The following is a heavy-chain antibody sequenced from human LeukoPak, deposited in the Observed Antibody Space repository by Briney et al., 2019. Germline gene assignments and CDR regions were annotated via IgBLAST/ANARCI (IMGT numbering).Heavy chain of an antibody. CDR2: ISYDGSNK. J-gene: IGHJ6*03. V-gene: IGHV3-30-3*01. CDR1: GFTFSSYA. Sequence: GGSLRLSCAASGFTFSSYAMHWVRQAPGKGLEWVAAISYDGSNKYYADSVKGRFTISRDNSKNTLYLQMNSLRAEDTAVYYCARVIWQLDPRSYYYYYYMDVWGKGTTVTVSS. D-gene: IGHD6-6*01. CDR3: ARVIWQLDPRSYYYYYYMDV.